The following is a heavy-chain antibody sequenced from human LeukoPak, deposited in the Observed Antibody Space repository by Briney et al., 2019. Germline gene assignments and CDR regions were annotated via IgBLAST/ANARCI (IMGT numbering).Heavy chain of an antibody. CDR2: VKSDGTAT. J-gene: IGHJ4*02. D-gene: IGHD4/OR15-4a*01. Sequence: GGSLRLSCAASGFTFSSHLMHWVRQAQGTGLVWVSSVKSDGTATNYADSVKGRFTISRDNAKNTLYLQMNSLRVEDTAVYYFVRKFACWDWGKETLVTVSS. V-gene: IGHV3-74*01. CDR1: GFTFSSHL. CDR3: VRKFACWD.